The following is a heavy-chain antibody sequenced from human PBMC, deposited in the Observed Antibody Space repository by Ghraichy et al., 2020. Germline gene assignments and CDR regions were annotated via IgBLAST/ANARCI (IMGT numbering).Heavy chain of an antibody. J-gene: IGHJ4*02. V-gene: IGHV4-34*01. D-gene: IGHD3-10*01. CDR1: GGSFSGYY. CDR2: INHSGST. CDR3: ARSPPKYYYGSGSYYR. Sequence: SETLSLTCAVYGGSFSGYYWSWIRQPPGKGLEWIGEINHSGSTNYNPSLKSRVTISVDTSKNQFSLKLSSVTAADTAVYYCARSPPKYYYGSGSYYRWGQGTLVTVSS.